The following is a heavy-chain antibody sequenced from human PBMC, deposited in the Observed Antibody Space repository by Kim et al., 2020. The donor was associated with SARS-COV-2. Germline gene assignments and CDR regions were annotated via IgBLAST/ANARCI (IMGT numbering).Heavy chain of an antibody. CDR2: IYPGDSDT. CDR1: GYSFTSYW. J-gene: IGHJ4*02. D-gene: IGHD3-9*01. CDR3: ARIYEILTGYLPPRY. V-gene: IGHV5-51*01. Sequence: GESLKISCKGSGYSFTSYWIGWGRQMPGKGLEWMGIIYPGDSDTRYSPSFQGQVTISDDKSISTAYLQWSSLKASDTAMYYCARIYEILTGYLPPRYWGQGTLVTVSS.